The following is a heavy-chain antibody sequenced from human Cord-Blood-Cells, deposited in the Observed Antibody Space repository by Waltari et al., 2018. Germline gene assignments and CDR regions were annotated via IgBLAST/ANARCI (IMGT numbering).Heavy chain of an antibody. CDR2: IYYSGST. CDR3: ARSGYCSSTSCYTYYYYYMDV. D-gene: IGHD2-2*01. V-gene: IGHV4-39*01. Sequence: QLQLPESGPGLVKPPETLSLTCTVSGGSISSSSYYWGWIRQPPGQGLEWIGSIYYSGSTYDNPSLKSRVTISVDTSKNQFSLKLSSVTAADTAVYYCARSGYCSSTSCYTYYYYYMDVWGKGTTVTVSS. CDR1: GGSISSSSYY. J-gene: IGHJ6*03.